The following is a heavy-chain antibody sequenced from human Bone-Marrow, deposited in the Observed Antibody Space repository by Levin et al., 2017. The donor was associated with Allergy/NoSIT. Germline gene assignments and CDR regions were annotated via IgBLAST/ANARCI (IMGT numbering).Heavy chain of an antibody. Sequence: RPGGSLRLSCAASGFPFSRYAMNWIRQSPAKGLEWLAAISVDGTDKNYADSVKGRFTVSRDNSNNLLYLQMDSLRAEDTAFYYCARDFGYWGQGTLVTVSS. V-gene: IGHV3-30-3*01. CDR3: ARDFGY. CDR1: GFPFSRYA. J-gene: IGHJ4*01. CDR2: ISVDGTDK.